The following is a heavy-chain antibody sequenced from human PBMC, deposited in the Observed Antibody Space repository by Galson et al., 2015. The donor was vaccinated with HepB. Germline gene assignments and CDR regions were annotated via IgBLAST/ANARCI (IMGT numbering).Heavy chain of an antibody. D-gene: IGHD1-26*01. CDR2: IRTKADNYAT. J-gene: IGHJ3*02. V-gene: IGHV3-73*01. Sequence: SLRLSCAASGFTFSGSAMHWVRQASGKGLEWVGRIRTKADNYATTYAASLKGRFTISRDDSRNTAYLQMNSLKTDDTAVYYCTRHRNPVVGVTSITDAFDIWGQGTMVTVSS. CDR1: GFTFSGSA. CDR3: TRHRNPVVGVTSITDAFDI.